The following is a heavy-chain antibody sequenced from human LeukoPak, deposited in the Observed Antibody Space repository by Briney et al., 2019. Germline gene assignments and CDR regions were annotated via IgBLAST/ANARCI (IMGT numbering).Heavy chain of an antibody. CDR1: GFTFDDYG. J-gene: IGHJ5*02. CDR2: INWNGGST. CDR3: ARDPGGYGDYNWFDP. V-gene: IGHV3-20*04. Sequence: GGSLRLSCAASGFTFDDYGMSWVRQAPGKGLEWVSGINWNGGSTGYADSMKGRFTISRDNAKNSLYLQMNSLRAEDTALYYCARDPGGYGDYNWFDPWGQGTLVTVSS. D-gene: IGHD4-17*01.